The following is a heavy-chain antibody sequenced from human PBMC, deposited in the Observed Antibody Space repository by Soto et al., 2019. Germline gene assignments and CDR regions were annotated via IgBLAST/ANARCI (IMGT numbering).Heavy chain of an antibody. D-gene: IGHD4-17*01. CDR2: ISNDGNNK. CDR3: AKVHDYGDSSSYYFDY. Sequence: QVQLVESGGGVVQPGGSLRLSCAASGFTFSTYVSTYGIHWVRQAPGKGLEWVAGISNDGNNKYYADSVKGRFTIYRDNSKNTLYVQMNSMRTEDTAVYYCAKVHDYGDSSSYYFDYWGQGTLVTVSS. V-gene: IGHV3-30*18. J-gene: IGHJ4*02. CDR1: GFTFSTY.